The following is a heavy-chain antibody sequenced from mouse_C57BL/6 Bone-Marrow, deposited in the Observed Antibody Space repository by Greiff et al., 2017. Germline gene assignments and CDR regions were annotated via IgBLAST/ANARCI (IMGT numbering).Heavy chain of an antibody. CDR3: VRHADGYYAMDY. CDR2: IRSKSNNYAT. J-gene: IGHJ4*01. D-gene: IGHD2-3*01. V-gene: IGHV10-1*01. Sequence: DVMLVASGGGLVQPKGSLKLSCAASGFSFNTYAMNWVRQAPGKGLEWVARIRSKSNNYATYYADSVKDRFTISRDDSESMLYLQMNNLKTDDTAMYYYVRHADGYYAMDYWGQGTSGTGSS. CDR1: GFSFNTYA.